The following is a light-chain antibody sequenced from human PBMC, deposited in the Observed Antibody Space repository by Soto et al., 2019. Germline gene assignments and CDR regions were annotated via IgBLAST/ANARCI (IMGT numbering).Light chain of an antibody. CDR3: QQYGTSPT. V-gene: IGKV3D-20*01. J-gene: IGKJ1*01. Sequence: EIVLTQSAATLSLSPGERATLSCGASQSVSRNYLAWYQQKPGLAPSLLIYDASSRATGIPDRFSGSGSGTDFTLTISRLEPEDSAVYFCQQYGTSPTFGQGTKVDI. CDR1: QSVSRNY. CDR2: DAS.